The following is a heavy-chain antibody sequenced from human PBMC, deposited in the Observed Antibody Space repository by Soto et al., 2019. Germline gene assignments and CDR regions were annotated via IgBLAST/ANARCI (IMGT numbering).Heavy chain of an antibody. V-gene: IGHV3-21*01. J-gene: IGHJ4*02. Sequence: PGGSLRLSCAASGFTFSSYSMNWVRQAPGKGLEWVSSISSSSSYIYYADSVKGRFTISRDNAKNSLYLQMNSLRAEDTAVYYFARTGREWLRFDPPPPQDYWGQGTLVTASS. CDR2: ISSSSSYI. D-gene: IGHD5-12*01. CDR3: ARTGREWLRFDPPPPQDY. CDR1: GFTFSSYS.